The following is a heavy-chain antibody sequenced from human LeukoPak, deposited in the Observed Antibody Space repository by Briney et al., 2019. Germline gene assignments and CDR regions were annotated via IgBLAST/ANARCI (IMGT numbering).Heavy chain of an antibody. D-gene: IGHD3-22*01. CDR3: AKMYYDSTGCFDY. V-gene: IGHV1-69*04. CDR1: GGTFSSYA. J-gene: IGHJ4*02. Sequence: SVKVSCKASGGTFSSYAISWVRQAPGQGLEWMGRIIPILGIANYAQKFQGRVTITADKSTSTAYMELSSLRSEDTAVYYCAKMYYDSTGCFDYWGQGTLVTVSS. CDR2: IIPILGIA.